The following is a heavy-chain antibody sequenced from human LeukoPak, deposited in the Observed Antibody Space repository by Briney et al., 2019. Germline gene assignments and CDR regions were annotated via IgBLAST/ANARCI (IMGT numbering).Heavy chain of an antibody. J-gene: IGHJ4*02. D-gene: IGHD2-2*01. CDR2: IYPGDSDA. Sequence: GESLKISCRGSGYSFTTYWIGWVRQMPGEGLEWMGIIYPGDSDARYSPSFQGQVTMSVDKSINTAYLQWSSLKASDAAMYYCARRKGCSNTSCPPGYWGQGTLVTVSS. CDR3: ARRKGCSNTSCPPGY. V-gene: IGHV5-51*01. CDR1: GYSFTTYW.